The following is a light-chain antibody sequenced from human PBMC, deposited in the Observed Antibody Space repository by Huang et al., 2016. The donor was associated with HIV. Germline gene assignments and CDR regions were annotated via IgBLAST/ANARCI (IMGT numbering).Light chain of an antibody. J-gene: IGKJ4*01. V-gene: IGKV3-11*01. CDR3: QQRRNWPLLT. Sequence: EIVLTQSPATLSLPPGERATLSCRASQSVSNYLAWYQQKPGQAPRRLIYDASNRATGIPARFSGSGSGTDFTLTISRLEPEDFAVYYCQQRRNWPLLTFGGGTKVEIK. CDR1: QSVSNY. CDR2: DAS.